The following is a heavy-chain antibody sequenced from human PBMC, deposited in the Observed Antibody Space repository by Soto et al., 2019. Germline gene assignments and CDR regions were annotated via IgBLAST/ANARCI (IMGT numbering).Heavy chain of an antibody. D-gene: IGHD1-20*01. Sequence: QVQLVESGGGVVQPGRSLRLSCAASGFTFSSYAMHWVRQAPGKGLEWVAVISYDGSNKYYADSVKGRFTISRDNSKNTLYLQMNSLRAEDTAVYYCARGHNWNPYYSGMDVWGQGTTVTVSS. CDR3: ARGHNWNPYYSGMDV. V-gene: IGHV3-30-3*01. J-gene: IGHJ6*02. CDR1: GFTFSSYA. CDR2: ISYDGSNK.